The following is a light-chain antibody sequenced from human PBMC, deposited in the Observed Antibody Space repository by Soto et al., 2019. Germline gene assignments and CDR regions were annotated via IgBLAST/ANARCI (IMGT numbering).Light chain of an antibody. CDR3: CSYAGSYIYVV. Sequence: QSALTQPRSVSGSPGQSVTISCAGSSNDVGGYNYVSWYQQHPGKAPKLMIYDVSERPSGVPDRFSGSKSGNTASLTISGLQAEDEADYYCCSYAGSYIYVVFGGGTKVTVL. J-gene: IGLJ2*01. CDR2: DVS. V-gene: IGLV2-11*01. CDR1: SNDVGGYNY.